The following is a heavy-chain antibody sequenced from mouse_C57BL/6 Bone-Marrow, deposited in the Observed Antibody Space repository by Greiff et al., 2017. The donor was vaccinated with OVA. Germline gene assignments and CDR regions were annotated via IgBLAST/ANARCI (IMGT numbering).Heavy chain of an antibody. V-gene: IGHV1-74*01. CDR3: AISPFWWYFDV. Sequence: VQLQQSGAELVKPGASVKVSCKASGYTFTSYWMHWVKQRPGQGLEWIGRIHPSDSDTNYNQKFKGKATLTVDKSSSTAYIQLISLTSEDSAVYYCAISPFWWYFDVWGTGTTVTVSS. CDR2: IHPSDSDT. CDR1: GYTFTSYW. J-gene: IGHJ1*03.